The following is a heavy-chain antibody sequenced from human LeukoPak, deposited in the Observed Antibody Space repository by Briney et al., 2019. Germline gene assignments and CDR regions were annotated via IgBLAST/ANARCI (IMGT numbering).Heavy chain of an antibody. J-gene: IGHJ6*02. CDR3: ARGVGTAMTYYYYGMDV. V-gene: IGHV3-53*04. CDR2: IYSGGST. Sequence: GGSLRLSCAASGFTVSSNYMSWVRQAPGKGLEWGSVIYSGGSTYYADSVKGRFTIYRHNSKNTLYLQMNSLRAADTAVYYCARGVGTAMTYYYYGMDVWGQGTTVTVSS. CDR1: GFTVSSNY. D-gene: IGHD5-18*01.